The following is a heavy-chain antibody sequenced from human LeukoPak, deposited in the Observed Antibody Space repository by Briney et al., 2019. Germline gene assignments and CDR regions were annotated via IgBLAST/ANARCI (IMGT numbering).Heavy chain of an antibody. J-gene: IGHJ4*02. D-gene: IGHD5-24*01. CDR1: GFTFDDYA. CDR3: AKDQGDRDGYNSLDFDY. Sequence: PGGSLRLSCAASGFTFDDYAMHWVRHAPGKGLEWVSGISWNSGSIGYADSVKGRFTISRDNAKNSLYLQMNSLRAEDTALYYCAKDQGDRDGYNSLDFDYWGQGTLVTVSS. V-gene: IGHV3-9*01. CDR2: ISWNSGSI.